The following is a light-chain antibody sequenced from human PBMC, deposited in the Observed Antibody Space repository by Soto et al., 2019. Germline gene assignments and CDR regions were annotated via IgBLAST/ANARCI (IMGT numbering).Light chain of an antibody. CDR2: LGS. J-gene: IGKJ1*01. CDR1: QSLLHSNGYNY. V-gene: IGKV2-28*01. CDR3: RQARHAP. Sequence: DIVMTQSPLSLPVTPGEPASISCRSSQSLLHSNGYNYLDWYLQKPGQSPQLLIYLGSNRASGVRDQIRGSGSSKDFTMKIIRVEAEDVGVYCCRQARHAPFGQKTKAEIK.